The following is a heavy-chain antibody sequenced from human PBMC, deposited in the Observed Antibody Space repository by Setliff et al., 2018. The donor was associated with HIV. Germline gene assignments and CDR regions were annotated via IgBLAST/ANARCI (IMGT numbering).Heavy chain of an antibody. CDR3: TTVPGGDY. Sequence: GESLKISCAASGFTFSNAWMSWVRQAPGRGLEWVGRIKNKTDGGTTDYAAPVKGRFTISRDDSKNTLYLQMNSLTPEDTAVYYCTTVPGGDYWGQGTQVTVSS. CDR2: IKNKTDGGTT. V-gene: IGHV3-15*01. CDR1: GFTFSNAW. D-gene: IGHD2-15*01. J-gene: IGHJ4*02.